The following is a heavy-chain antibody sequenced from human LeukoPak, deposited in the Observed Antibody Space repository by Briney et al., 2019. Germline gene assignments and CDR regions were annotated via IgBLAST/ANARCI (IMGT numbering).Heavy chain of an antibody. CDR2: INHSGST. CDR3: ARDGVWGDFWSGYYTGFDY. J-gene: IGHJ4*02. V-gene: IGHV4-34*01. D-gene: IGHD3-3*01. CDR1: GGSFGDYY. Sequence: SETLSLTCAVYGGSFGDYYWTWIRQLPGKGLEWIGEINHSGSTNYNPSLKSRVTISVDTSKNQFSLKLSSVTAADTAVYYCARDGVWGDFWSGYYTGFDYWGQGTLVTVS.